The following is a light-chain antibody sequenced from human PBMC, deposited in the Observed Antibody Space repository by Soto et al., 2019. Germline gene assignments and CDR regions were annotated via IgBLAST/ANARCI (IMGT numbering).Light chain of an antibody. Sequence: EIVLTQSPGTLSLSPGERATLSCRASQSISSSYLAWYQQKPGQAPRLLIYGASRRATGIPDRFSGSGSGTDFTLTISRLEPEDVAVYYCQHYGNSPLLTFGGGTKVQIK. CDR2: GAS. CDR3: QHYGNSPLLT. CDR1: QSISSSY. V-gene: IGKV3-20*01. J-gene: IGKJ4*01.